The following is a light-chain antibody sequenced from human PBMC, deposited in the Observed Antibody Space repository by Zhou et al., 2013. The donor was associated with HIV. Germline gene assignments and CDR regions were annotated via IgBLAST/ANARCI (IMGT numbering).Light chain of an antibody. CDR3: QQYGSSPWT. V-gene: IGKV3-20*01. J-gene: IGKJ1*01. CDR2: GAS. Sequence: EIVLTQSPGIVSLSPGERVTLSCRASQSVSSSYLVWYQQKPGQAPRLLIYGASDRATDIPERFSGSGSGTDFTLTISRLEPEDFAVYYCQQYGSSPWTFGQGAKVEIK. CDR1: QSVSSSY.